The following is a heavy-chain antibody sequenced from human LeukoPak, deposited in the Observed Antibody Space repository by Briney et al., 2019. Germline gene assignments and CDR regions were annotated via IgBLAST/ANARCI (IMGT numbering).Heavy chain of an antibody. J-gene: IGHJ4*02. CDR2: TIPILSTP. CDR3: VGADLHYSNLLAINFHY. Sequence: ASVKVSCKASGGTFTSLSINWVRQAPGQGLEWMGGTIPILSTPNYAPRLQDSVTFTTDGSTSTAYMELSSLRSEDTAVYYCVGADLHYSNLLAINFHYWGQGTLVTVSS. D-gene: IGHD4-11*01. V-gene: IGHV1-69*05. CDR1: GGTFTSLS.